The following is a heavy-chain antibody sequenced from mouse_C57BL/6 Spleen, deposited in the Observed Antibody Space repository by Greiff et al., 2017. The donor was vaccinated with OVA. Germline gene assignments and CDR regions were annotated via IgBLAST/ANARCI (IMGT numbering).Heavy chain of an antibody. D-gene: IGHD1-1*01. CDR3: TREDYGSRYFDY. V-gene: IGHV5-9-1*02. J-gene: IGHJ2*01. Sequence: EVKLMESGAGLVKPGGSLKLSCAASGFTFSSYAMSWVRQTPEKRLEWVAYISSGGDYIYYADTVKGRFTISRDNARNTLYLQMSSLKSEDTAMYYCTREDYGSRYFDYWGQGTTLTVSS. CDR2: ISSGGDYI. CDR1: GFTFSSYA.